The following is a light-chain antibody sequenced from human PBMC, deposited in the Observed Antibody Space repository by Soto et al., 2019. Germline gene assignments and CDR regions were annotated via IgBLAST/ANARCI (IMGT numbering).Light chain of an antibody. Sequence: EVVMTQSPATLSVSPGDRATLSCRASQNVNTNLAWYQQQPGQAPRLLIFGASTWATGIPARFSGSGSGTDFTLPISSLQPEDFAVYYCQQYNNWPLTFGGGTKVEIK. CDR1: QNVNTN. V-gene: IGKV3-15*01. CDR3: QQYNNWPLT. CDR2: GAS. J-gene: IGKJ4*01.